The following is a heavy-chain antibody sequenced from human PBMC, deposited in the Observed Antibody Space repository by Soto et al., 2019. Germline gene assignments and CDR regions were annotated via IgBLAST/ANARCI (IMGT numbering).Heavy chain of an antibody. CDR1: RFSISDYA. D-gene: IGHD3-10*01. Sequence: EVQLLESGGGLVQPGGSLKLSCTDSRFSISDYALSWVRQAPGRGLEWVSAISASSTNTYYADSVKGRFVISRDNSKNTLFRQMNSLRGEDTAVYYCAKHFAHLVSGWFDPWGQGTLVTVAS. J-gene: IGHJ5*02. V-gene: IGHV3-23*01. CDR3: AKHFAHLVSGWFDP. CDR2: ISASSTNT.